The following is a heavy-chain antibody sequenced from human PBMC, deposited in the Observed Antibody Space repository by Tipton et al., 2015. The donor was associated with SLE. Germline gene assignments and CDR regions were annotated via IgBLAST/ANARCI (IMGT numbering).Heavy chain of an antibody. V-gene: IGHV3-66*02. CDR2: LYSGGRT. J-gene: IGHJ3*02. CDR3: ARGPRPTYAFDI. CDR1: GLYFSDNY. Sequence: SLRLSCAASGLYFSDNYMTWVRQAPGKGLEWVSTLYSGGRTFYADDVTGRFTISRDDSKNTVYLQMNRLRTEDRAVYYCARGPRPTYAFDIWGQETVLTISS. D-gene: IGHD6-6*01.